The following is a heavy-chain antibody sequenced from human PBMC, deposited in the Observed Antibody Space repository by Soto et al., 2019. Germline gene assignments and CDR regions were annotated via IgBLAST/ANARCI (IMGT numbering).Heavy chain of an antibody. J-gene: IGHJ4*02. V-gene: IGHV3-23*01. CDR1: GFSFSAYA. CDR3: AKVQIAVAANGYGFDC. Sequence: EVQLLDSGGGLVQPGGSLRLSCAASGFSFSAYAMSWVRQAPGKGLEWVSSISGRGDTTYYADSVKGRFTISRDNSKNALYLQMSTLRADDTAVYFCAKVQIAVAANGYGFDCWGQGTQVTVSS. D-gene: IGHD6-19*01. CDR2: ISGRGDTT.